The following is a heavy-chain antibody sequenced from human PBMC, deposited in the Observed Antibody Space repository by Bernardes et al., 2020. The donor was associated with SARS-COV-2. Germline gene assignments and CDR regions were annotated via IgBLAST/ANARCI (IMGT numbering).Heavy chain of an antibody. CDR3: VTRNCSRVACFLDY. Sequence: SVKVSCKASGFTFTSSAVHWVRQARGQRLEWIGWIVVGSGNTNYAQKFQGRVSFSRDMSTTTAYMEVSSLRSEDTAVYYCVTRNCSRVACFLDYWGQGALVTVSS. D-gene: IGHD2-2*01. V-gene: IGHV1-58*01. J-gene: IGHJ4*02. CDR2: IVVGSGNT. CDR1: GFTFTSSA.